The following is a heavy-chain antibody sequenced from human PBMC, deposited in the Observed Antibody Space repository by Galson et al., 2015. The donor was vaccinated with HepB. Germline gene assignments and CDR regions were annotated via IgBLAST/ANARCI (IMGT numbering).Heavy chain of an antibody. D-gene: IGHD3-10*01. CDR1: GYTFTSYG. CDR2: ISAYNGNT. V-gene: IGHV1-18*01. CDR3: ARDHYYYGSGSYYGPLTYNWFDP. Sequence: SVKVSCKASGYTFTSYGISWVRQAPGQGLEWMGWISAYNGNTNYAQKLQGRVTMTTDTSTSTAYMELRSLRSDDTAVYYCARDHYYYGSGSYYGPLTYNWFDPWGQGTLVTVSS. J-gene: IGHJ5*02.